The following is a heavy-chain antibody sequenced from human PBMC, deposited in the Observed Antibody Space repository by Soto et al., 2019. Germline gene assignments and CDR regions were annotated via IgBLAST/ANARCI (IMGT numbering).Heavy chain of an antibody. J-gene: IGHJ6*02. CDR3: ARNYVTMVRGARNYYGMDV. D-gene: IGHD3-10*01. CDR2: INPSGGNT. CDR1: GYTFTSYY. V-gene: IGHV1-46*01. Sequence: ASVKVSCKASGYTFTSYYMHWVRQAPGQGLEWMGRINPSGGNTSYAQKFQGRVTITRDTSASTAYMELSSLRSEDTAVYYCARNYVTMVRGARNYYGMDVWGQGTTVTVSS.